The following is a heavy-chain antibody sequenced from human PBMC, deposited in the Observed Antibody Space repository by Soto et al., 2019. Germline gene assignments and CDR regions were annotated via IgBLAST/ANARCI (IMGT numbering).Heavy chain of an antibody. CDR1: GGTFSSYA. V-gene: IGHV1-69*13. J-gene: IGHJ4*02. D-gene: IGHD5-18*01. CDR2: IIPMFGTA. Sequence: SVKVSCKASGGTFSSYAISWVRQAPGQGLEWMGGIIPMFGTANYAQKFQGRVTITADESTSTAYMELSSLRSEDTAVYYCARGQYSYGYSRGTYYFDYWGQGTLVTVSS. CDR3: ARGQYSYGYSRGTYYFDY.